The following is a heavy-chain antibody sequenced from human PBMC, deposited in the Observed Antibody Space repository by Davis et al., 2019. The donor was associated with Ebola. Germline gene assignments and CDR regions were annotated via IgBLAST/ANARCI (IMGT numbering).Heavy chain of an antibody. CDR3: ARGYYDFWSGYSNYYYYMDV. D-gene: IGHD3-3*01. J-gene: IGHJ6*03. CDR2: INPSGGST. V-gene: IGHV1-46*01. CDR1: GYTFTSYY. Sequence: ASVKVSCKASGYTFTSYYMHWVRQAPRQGLEWMGIINPSGGSTSYAQKFQGRVTMTRDTSTSTVYMELSSLRSEDTAVYYCARGYYDFWSGYSNYYYYMDVWGKRTTVTVSS.